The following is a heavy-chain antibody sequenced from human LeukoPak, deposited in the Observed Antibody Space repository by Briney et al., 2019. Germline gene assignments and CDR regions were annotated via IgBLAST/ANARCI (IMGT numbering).Heavy chain of an antibody. V-gene: IGHV3-23*01. CDR3: AKDRSYGSGSYWFWSDAFDI. D-gene: IGHD3-10*01. CDR1: GFTFSSYA. CDR2: ISGSGGST. J-gene: IGHJ3*02. Sequence: PGGSLRLSCAASGFTFSSYAMSWVRQAPGKGLEWVSAISGSGGSTYYADSVKGRFTISRDNSKNMLYLQMNSLRAEDTAVYYCAKDRSYGSGSYWFWSDAFDIWGQGTMVTVSS.